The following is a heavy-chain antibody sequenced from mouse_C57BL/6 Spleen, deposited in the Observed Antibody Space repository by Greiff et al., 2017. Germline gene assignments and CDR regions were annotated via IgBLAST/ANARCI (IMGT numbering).Heavy chain of an antibody. Sequence: VQLKESGPELVKPGASVKMSCKASGYTFTDYNMHWVKQSHGKSLEWIGYINPNNGGTSYNQKFKGKATLTVNKSSSTAYMELRSLTSEDSAVYYCAREIISFDYWGQGTTLTVSS. J-gene: IGHJ2*01. CDR1: GYTFTDYN. D-gene: IGHD1-2*01. CDR3: AREIISFDY. CDR2: INPNNGGT. V-gene: IGHV1-22*01.